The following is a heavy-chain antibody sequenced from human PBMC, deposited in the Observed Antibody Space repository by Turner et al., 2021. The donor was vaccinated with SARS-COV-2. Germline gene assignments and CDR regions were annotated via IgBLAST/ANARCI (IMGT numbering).Heavy chain of an antibody. CDR1: GFSFSNYA. J-gene: IGHJ4*02. Sequence: QVQLVESGGGVVQPGRSLRLSCVASGFSFSNYAMHWLRRAPGKGLEWVAVISHDATTKHYAESVKGRFTISRDNSKNTLFLQMDSLRGEDTALFHCARCGGDCSSQGVVHDYWGQGTLVIVS. CDR3: ARCGGDCSSQGVVHDY. V-gene: IGHV3-30-3*01. CDR2: ISHDATTK. D-gene: IGHD2-21*02.